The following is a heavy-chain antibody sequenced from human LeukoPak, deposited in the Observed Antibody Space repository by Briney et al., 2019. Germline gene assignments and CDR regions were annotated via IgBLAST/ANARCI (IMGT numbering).Heavy chain of an antibody. CDR3: ARHSRRIYNWVDP. V-gene: IGHV5-51*01. J-gene: IGHJ5*02. D-gene: IGHD1-14*01. CDR1: GYIFTSYW. CDR2: IYVGDSDT. Sequence: GESLKISCKGSGYIFTSYWIGWVRQMPGKGLEWMGTIYVGDSDTRYSPSFQGQVTISVDKSISTAYLQWSSLKASDTAMYYSARHSRRIYNWVDPWGQGTLVTVSS.